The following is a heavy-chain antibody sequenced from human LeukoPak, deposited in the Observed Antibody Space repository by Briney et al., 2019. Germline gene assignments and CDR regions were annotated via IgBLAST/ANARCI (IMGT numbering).Heavy chain of an antibody. Sequence: GASVKVSCKASGYNFTGYYMHWVRQAPGQGLEWMGWINPNSGGTKYAQKFQGRVTMTRDTSISTAYMELSRLRSDETGVYYCARGPTTYCYDSSYREDFDYWGQGTLVTVSS. V-gene: IGHV1-2*02. D-gene: IGHD3-22*01. CDR3: ARGPTTYCYDSSYREDFDY. J-gene: IGHJ4*02. CDR2: INPNSGGT. CDR1: GYNFTGYY.